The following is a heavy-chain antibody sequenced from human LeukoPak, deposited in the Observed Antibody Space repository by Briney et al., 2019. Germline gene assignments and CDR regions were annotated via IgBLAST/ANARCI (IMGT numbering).Heavy chain of an antibody. CDR2: INPTSGGT. V-gene: IGHV1-2*02. CDR1: GYTFTGYY. CDR3: ARDSFGAKFSY. D-gene: IGHD3-10*01. Sequence: ASVTVSCKASGYTFTGYYMHWVRQAPGQGLEWMGWINPTSGGTNYAQKFQGRVTMTRDTSISTAYMELSRLRSDDTAVYYCARDSFGAKFSYWGQGTLVTVSS. J-gene: IGHJ4*02.